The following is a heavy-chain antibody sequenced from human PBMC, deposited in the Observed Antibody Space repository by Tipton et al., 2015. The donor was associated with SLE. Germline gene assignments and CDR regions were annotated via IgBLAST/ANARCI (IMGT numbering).Heavy chain of an antibody. CDR2: IYYSGST. CDR1: GGSISSDH. V-gene: IGHV4-59*01. CDR3: AREIRYGGSYDCFDP. Sequence: TLSLTCSVSGGSISSDHWSWIRQPPGKGLEWIGYIYYSGSTNYNPSLKSRVTMSVDTSMNQFSLKLRSVTAADTAVYYCAREIRYGGSYDCFDPRGQGILVTVSS. D-gene: IGHD1-26*01. J-gene: IGHJ5*02.